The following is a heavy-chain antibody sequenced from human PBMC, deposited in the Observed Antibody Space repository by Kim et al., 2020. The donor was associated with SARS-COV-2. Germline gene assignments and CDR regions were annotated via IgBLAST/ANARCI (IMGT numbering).Heavy chain of an antibody. Sequence: GGSLRLSCAASAFTFSSYPMHWVRQAPGKGLEYVSGISTHGGRAYYANSVKGRFTISRDNSNNTLYLQMGSLRAEDMAVYYCAREGVVATIDYWGQGTLVTVSS. CDR1: AFTFSSYP. CDR2: ISTHGGRA. D-gene: IGHD3-22*01. J-gene: IGHJ4*02. CDR3: AREGVVATIDY. V-gene: IGHV3-64*01.